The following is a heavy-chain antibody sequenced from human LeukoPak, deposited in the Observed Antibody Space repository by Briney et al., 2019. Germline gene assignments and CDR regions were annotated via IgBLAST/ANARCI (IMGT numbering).Heavy chain of an antibody. CDR3: AKDYGGYMDV. CDR1: GFTFSSYG. CDR2: IWYDGSNK. Sequence: GGSLRLSCAASGFTFSSYGMHWVRQAPGKGLEWVAVIWYDGSNKYYADSVKGRFTISRGNSKNTLYLQMNSLRAEDTAVYYCAKDYGGYMDVWGKGTTVTVSS. J-gene: IGHJ6*03. V-gene: IGHV3-33*06. D-gene: IGHD4-23*01.